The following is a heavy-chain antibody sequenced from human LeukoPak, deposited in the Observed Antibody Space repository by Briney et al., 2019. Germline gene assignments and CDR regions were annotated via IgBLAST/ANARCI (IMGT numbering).Heavy chain of an antibody. V-gene: IGHV4-59*01. CDR1: GGSISSYY. J-gene: IGHJ4*02. CDR2: IYYSGST. Sequence: SETLSLTCTVSGGSISSYYWSWIRQPPGKGLEWIGYIYYSGSTNYNPSLKSRVTISVDTSKNQFSLKLSSVTAADTAVYYCARDQFSGSFDYWGQGTLDTVSS. CDR3: ARDQFSGSFDY. D-gene: IGHD1-26*01.